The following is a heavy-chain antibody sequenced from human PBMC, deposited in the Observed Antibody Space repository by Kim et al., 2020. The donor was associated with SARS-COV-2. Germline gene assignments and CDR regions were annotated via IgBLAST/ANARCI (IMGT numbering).Heavy chain of an antibody. CDR3: TRVVVSAAPEVTFDI. Sequence: ASVKGRFTISRDESQNSLYLQMNSLKTEDTALYYCTRVVVSAAPEVTFDIWGQGTEVTVSS. V-gene: IGHV3-72*01. D-gene: IGHD2-2*01. J-gene: IGHJ3*02.